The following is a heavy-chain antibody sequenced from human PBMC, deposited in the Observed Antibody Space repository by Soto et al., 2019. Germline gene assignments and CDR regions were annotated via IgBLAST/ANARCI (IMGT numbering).Heavy chain of an antibody. Sequence: SEILSLTCTVSGGSISSSSYYWDWIRQPPGKGLEWIGSIYYSGSTYYNPSLKSRVTISVDTSKNQFSLKLSSVPAADPAVYSCRRAVVAATLGFYSGMDVWGQGTTATVAS. CDR3: RRAVVAATLGFYSGMDV. D-gene: IGHD2-15*01. J-gene: IGHJ6*02. CDR2: IYYSGST. CDR1: GGSISSSSYY. V-gene: IGHV4-39*01.